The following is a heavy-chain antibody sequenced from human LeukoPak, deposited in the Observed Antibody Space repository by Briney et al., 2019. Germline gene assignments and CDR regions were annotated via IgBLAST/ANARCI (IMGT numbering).Heavy chain of an antibody. Sequence: PETLSLTCAVYGGSFSGYYWSWIRQPPGKGLEWIGEINHSGSTNYNPSLKSRVTISVDTSKNQFSLKLSSVTAADTAVYYCARGYSGYDSFDYWGQGTLVTVSS. J-gene: IGHJ4*02. CDR3: ARGYSGYDSFDY. CDR2: INHSGST. D-gene: IGHD5-12*01. CDR1: GGSFSGYY. V-gene: IGHV4-34*01.